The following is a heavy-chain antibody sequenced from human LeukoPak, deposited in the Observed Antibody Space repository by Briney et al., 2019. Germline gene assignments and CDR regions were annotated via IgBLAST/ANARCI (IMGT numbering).Heavy chain of an antibody. J-gene: IGHJ4*02. V-gene: IGHV3-30*03. CDR2: ISSDGNRK. CDR3: ARDRAWNYFDS. D-gene: IGHD3-3*01. Sequence: PGGSLRLSCTPFEFTFYKHGMHWVRQAPGKGPEWVAIISSDGNRKYYAHSVEGRFTISRDNSKNTLYLRMDSLRVDDTAVYYCARDRAWNYFDSWGQGTLVTVSS. CDR1: EFTFYKHG.